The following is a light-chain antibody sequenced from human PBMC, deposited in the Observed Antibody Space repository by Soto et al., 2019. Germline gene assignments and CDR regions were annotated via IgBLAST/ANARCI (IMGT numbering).Light chain of an antibody. Sequence: DIVMTQSPLSLPVTPGEPASIACRSSQILLHSNGYNYLDWYLQEPGQSPQLLIYLGSDRASGVPDRFSGSGSGTDFTLKISRVEAEDVGVYYCMQPLQSWTFGQGTKVDIK. J-gene: IGKJ1*01. CDR3: MQPLQSWT. V-gene: IGKV2-28*01. CDR2: LGS. CDR1: QILLHSNGYNY.